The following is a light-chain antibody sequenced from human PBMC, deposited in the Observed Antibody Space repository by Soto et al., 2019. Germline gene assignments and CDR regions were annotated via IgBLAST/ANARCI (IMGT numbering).Light chain of an antibody. J-gene: IGKJ1*01. CDR2: AXS. V-gene: IGKV3-20*01. Sequence: EIVLTQSPGTLSLSPGERATLSCRASQSVRNNYLAWYQQRPGQAPRLLXYAXSSRATGIPDRFSGSGSGTDFTLTISRLEPEDFAVYYCQQYGTSPRTFGQGTKGDIK. CDR1: QSVRNNY. CDR3: QQYGTSPRT.